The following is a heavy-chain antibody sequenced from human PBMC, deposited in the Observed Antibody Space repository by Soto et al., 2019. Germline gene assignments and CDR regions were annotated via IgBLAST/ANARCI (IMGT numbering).Heavy chain of an antibody. CDR2: INAGNGNT. Sequence: GASVKVSCKASGYTFTSYAMHWVRQAPGQRLEWMGWINAGNGNTKYSQKFQGRVTITRDTSASTAYMELSSLRSEDTAVYYCARASGYSSGWVDHYYYYGMDVWGQGTTVTVSS. CDR1: GYTFTSYA. CDR3: ARASGYSSGWVDHYYYYGMDV. J-gene: IGHJ6*02. D-gene: IGHD6-19*01. V-gene: IGHV1-3*01.